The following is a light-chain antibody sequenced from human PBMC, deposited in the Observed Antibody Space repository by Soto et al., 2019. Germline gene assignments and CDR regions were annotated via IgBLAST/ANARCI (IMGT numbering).Light chain of an antibody. Sequence: IQMTQSPSSLSASIGDRVTITCRASQSISDYLNWYQQKPGNAPKLLIYSASTLHSGVPSRFISSVSGTDFTLTISNLQPEDFATYYCQQSYRTPRTFGQGTKVEIK. CDR2: SAS. V-gene: IGKV1-39*01. CDR1: QSISDY. J-gene: IGKJ1*01. CDR3: QQSYRTPRT.